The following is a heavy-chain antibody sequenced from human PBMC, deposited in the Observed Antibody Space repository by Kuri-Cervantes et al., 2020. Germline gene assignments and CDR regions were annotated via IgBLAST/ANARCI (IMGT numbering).Heavy chain of an antibody. CDR3: VRAIDY. J-gene: IGHJ4*02. V-gene: IGHV3-66*01. D-gene: IGHD3-9*01. CDR2: IYSGGST. CDR1: GFTVSSNY. Sequence: LSLTCAASGFTVSSNYMSWVRQAPGKGLEWVSVIYSGGSTYYADSVKGRFTISRDNAKNLLYLQMNSLRAEDTAVYYCVRAIDYWGQGTLVTVSS.